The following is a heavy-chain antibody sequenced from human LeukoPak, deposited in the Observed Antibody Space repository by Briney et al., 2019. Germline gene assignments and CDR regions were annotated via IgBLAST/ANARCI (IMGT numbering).Heavy chain of an antibody. CDR2: MNPNSGNT. Sequence: RASVKVSCKASGYTFTSFDINWVRQATGQGPEWMGWMNPNSGNTGYAQKLQGRVTMTRNTSITTAYMELSSLRSEDTAVYYCARDVGGWFDPWGQGTLVTVSS. CDR1: GYTFTSFD. D-gene: IGHD3-3*01. V-gene: IGHV1-8*01. CDR3: ARDVGGWFDP. J-gene: IGHJ5*02.